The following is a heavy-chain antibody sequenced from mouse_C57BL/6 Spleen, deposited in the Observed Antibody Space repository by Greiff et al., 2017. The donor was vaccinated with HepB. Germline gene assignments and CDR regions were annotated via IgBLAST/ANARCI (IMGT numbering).Heavy chain of an antibody. CDR1: GFTFSDYY. D-gene: IGHD1-1*01. CDR2: INYDGSST. J-gene: IGHJ4*01. Sequence: EVMLVESEGGLVQPGSSMKLSCTASGFTFSDYYMAWVRQVPEKGLEWVANINYDGSSTYYLDSLKSRFIISRDNAKNIRYLQMSSLKSEDTATYYCARVTVVAYAMDCWGQGTSATDS. V-gene: IGHV5-16*01. CDR3: ARVTVVAYAMDC.